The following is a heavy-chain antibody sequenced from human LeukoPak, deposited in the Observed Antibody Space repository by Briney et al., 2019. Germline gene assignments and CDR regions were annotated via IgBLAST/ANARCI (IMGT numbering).Heavy chain of an antibody. D-gene: IGHD2-8*01. CDR1: SDSINYYY. CDR3: AKWSSTLKAFDF. V-gene: IGHV4-59*08. CDR2: THYTGNT. Sequence: ASETLSLTCSVPSDSINYYYWNWIRQPPGKELEWIAYTHYTGNTKSNPSLKSRVTTSVDTSKSQFSLKLSSVTAAGTAVYYCAKWSSTLKAFDFWGQGILAIVSS. J-gene: IGHJ4*02.